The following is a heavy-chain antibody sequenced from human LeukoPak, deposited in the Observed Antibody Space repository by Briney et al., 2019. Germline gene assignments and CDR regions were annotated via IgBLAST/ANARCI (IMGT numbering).Heavy chain of an antibody. CDR3: TKDIYGVVSSSCGMDV. CDR1: GFTFDNYA. V-gene: IGHV3-43*02. D-gene: IGHD3-3*01. CDR2: ISTSGDSA. J-gene: IGHJ6*04. Sequence: GGSLRLSCTSSGFTFDNYAMHWVRQAPGKGLEWVSLISTSGDSATYADSVKGRFTISRDNSKNSLYLQMNSLRTEDTALYYCTKDIYGVVSSSCGMDVWGKGTTVTVS.